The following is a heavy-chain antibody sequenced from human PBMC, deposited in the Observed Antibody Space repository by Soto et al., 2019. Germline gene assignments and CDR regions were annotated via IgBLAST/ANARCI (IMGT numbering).Heavy chain of an antibody. CDR2: ISYDGSSK. CDR1: GFTLSSYG. J-gene: IGHJ6*02. Sequence: QVQLVESGGGVVQPGRSLRLSCAASGFTLSSYGMHWVRQAPGKGLEWVAVISYDGSSKHYADSVEGRFTISRDNSKNTLYLQMNSLRAEDTAVYYCASVYFYGLGSHLRHGLDVWCQGTTVTVSS. V-gene: IGHV3-30-3*01. D-gene: IGHD3-10*01. CDR3: ASVYFYGLGSHLRHGLDV.